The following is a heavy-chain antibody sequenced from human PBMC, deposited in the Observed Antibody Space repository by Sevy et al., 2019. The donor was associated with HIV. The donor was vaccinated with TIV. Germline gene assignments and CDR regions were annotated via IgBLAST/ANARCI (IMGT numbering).Heavy chain of an antibody. CDR3: VRETTMLPRGAFDF. J-gene: IGHJ3*01. V-gene: IGHV3-30-3*01. Sequence: GGSLRLSCAASGFTFSSYPMHWVRQAPGKGLEWVSFISFDGTDKYYADSVKGRFTITRDNFKNTLFLQMNSLRAEDTVFYYCVRETTMLPRGAFDFWGQGTMVTVSS. CDR1: GFTFSSYP. CDR2: ISFDGTDK. D-gene: IGHD3-10*01.